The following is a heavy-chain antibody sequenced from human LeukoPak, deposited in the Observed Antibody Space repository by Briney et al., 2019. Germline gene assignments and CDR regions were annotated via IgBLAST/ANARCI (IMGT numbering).Heavy chain of an antibody. J-gene: IGHJ3*02. V-gene: IGHV3-53*01. Sequence: GGSLRLSCTASGITVSSNDMCWVRQAPGKGLEWISLIYSGGRTDYADSVKGRFTISRDNSKNMVYLQMNSLRGDDTAVYYCAGVLRGAFDIWGRGKMVAVSS. CDR3: AGVLRGAFDI. CDR2: IYSGGRT. CDR1: GITVSSND.